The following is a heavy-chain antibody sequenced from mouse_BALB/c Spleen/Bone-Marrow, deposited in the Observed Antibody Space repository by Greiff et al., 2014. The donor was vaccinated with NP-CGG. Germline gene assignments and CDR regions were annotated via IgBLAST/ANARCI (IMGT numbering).Heavy chain of an antibody. CDR1: GFTFSDYY. J-gene: IGHJ4*01. V-gene: IGHV5-4*02. CDR3: ARDGNFAMDV. CDR2: INDGGSYT. Sequence: EVKLQESGGGLVKPGGSLKLSCAVSGFTFSDYYMYWVRQNPENRLEWVATINDGGSYTYYPDSVKGRFTISRDNAKNNLYLQMSSLKSEDTAMYYYARDGNFAMDVWGQGTSVTVSS. D-gene: IGHD2-1*01.